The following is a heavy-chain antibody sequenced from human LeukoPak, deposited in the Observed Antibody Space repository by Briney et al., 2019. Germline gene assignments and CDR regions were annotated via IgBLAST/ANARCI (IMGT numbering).Heavy chain of an antibody. V-gene: IGHV1-69*04. J-gene: IGHJ4*02. D-gene: IGHD7-27*01. CDR1: GGTFSSYA. CDR3: ARSPPPNGGTYYFDY. CDR2: IIPILGIA. Sequence: SVKVSCKASGGTFSSYAISLVRQAPGQGLEWMGRIIPILGIANYAQKFQGRVTITADKSTSTAYMELRSLSSEDTAVYYCARSPPPNGGTYYFDYWGQGTLVTVSS.